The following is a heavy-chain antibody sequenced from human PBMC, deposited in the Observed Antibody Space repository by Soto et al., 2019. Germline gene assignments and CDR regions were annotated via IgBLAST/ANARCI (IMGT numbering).Heavy chain of an antibody. CDR1: GYTFTSYV. CDR2: ISAYNGNT. CDR3: ALASSSGWYHFGY. V-gene: IGHV1-18*01. J-gene: IGHJ4*02. D-gene: IGHD6-19*01. Sequence: QVQLVQSGAEVKKPGASVKVSCKASGYTFTSYVISWVRQAPGKGLEWLGWISAYNGNTNYAQKLQGRVTMTTDTSTSASYRELRSLRCNAAAVYYSALASSSGWYHFGYWGQGDFFTVST.